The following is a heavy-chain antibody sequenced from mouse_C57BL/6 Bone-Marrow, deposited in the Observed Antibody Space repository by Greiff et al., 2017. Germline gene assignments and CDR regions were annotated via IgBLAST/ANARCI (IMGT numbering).Heavy chain of an antibody. CDR2: IYPGDGDT. J-gene: IGHJ2*01. V-gene: IGHV1-82*01. Sequence: QVQLKQSGPELVKPGASVKISCKASGYASSSSWMNWVKQRPGKGLEWIGRIYPGDGDTNYNGKFKGKATLTADKSSSTAYMQLSSLTSEDSAVYFCARYYFDYWGQGTTLTASS. CDR3: ARYYFDY. CDR1: GYASSSSW.